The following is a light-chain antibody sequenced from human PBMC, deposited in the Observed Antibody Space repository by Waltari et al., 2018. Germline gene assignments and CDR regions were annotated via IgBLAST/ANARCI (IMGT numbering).Light chain of an antibody. V-gene: IGKV1-39*01. CDR1: QSISNH. J-gene: IGKJ1*01. CDR3: QESYSLSWT. CDR2: AAS. Sequence: DIQMTQSPSSLSASVGDRVTITCRASQSISNHLNWYHQKPGKAPKLLIYAASSLQSGVPSRFRGSSSGTDVTLTISSLQLEDAATYYCQESYSLSWTFGQGTKVEIK.